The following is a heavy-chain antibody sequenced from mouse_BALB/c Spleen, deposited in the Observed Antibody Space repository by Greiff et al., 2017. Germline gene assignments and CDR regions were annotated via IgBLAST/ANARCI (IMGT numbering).Heavy chain of an antibody. Sequence: QVQLQQSGPGLVAPSQSLSITCTVSGFSLTSYGVHWVRQPPGKGLEWLGVIWAGGSTNYNSALMSRLSISKDNSKSQVFLKMNSLQTDDTAMYYCARERERGLRSHYAMDYWGQGTSVTVSS. CDR2: IWAGGST. CDR1: GFSLTSYG. D-gene: IGHD1-1*01. V-gene: IGHV2-9*02. J-gene: IGHJ4*01. CDR3: ARERERGLRSHYAMDY.